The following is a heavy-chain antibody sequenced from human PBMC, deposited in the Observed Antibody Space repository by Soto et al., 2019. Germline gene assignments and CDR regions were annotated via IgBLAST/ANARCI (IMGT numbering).Heavy chain of an antibody. Sequence: PGESLKITCKGSGYTVSKYWIGWVRQTRGKGLEWMGMIYPGDSDARYSPSFEGQVTFSVDKSINTAYLQGNSLKASDTALYYCARQGGEYNTMSDYWGQGTLLTVS. CDR1: GYTVSKYW. J-gene: IGHJ4*02. CDR3: ARQGGEYNTMSDY. V-gene: IGHV5-51*01. D-gene: IGHD5-12*01. CDR2: IYPGDSDA.